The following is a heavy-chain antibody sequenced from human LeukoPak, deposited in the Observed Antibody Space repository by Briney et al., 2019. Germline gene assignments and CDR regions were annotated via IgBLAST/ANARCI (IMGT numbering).Heavy chain of an antibody. CDR1: GFTFSSYG. J-gene: IGHJ4*02. V-gene: IGHV3-30*18. CDR3: AKDYYYSSGYYYFNY. CDR2: ISYDGSNK. Sequence: GGSLRLSCAASGFTFSSYGMHWVRQAPGKGLEWVAVISYDGSNKYYADSVKGRFTISRDNSKNTLYLQMNSLRAEDTAVYYCAKDYYYSSGYYYFNYWGQGTLVNGSS. D-gene: IGHD3-22*01.